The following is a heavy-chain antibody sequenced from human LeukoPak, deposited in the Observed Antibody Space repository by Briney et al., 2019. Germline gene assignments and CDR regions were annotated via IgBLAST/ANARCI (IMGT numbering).Heavy chain of an antibody. CDR3: VKAERFSGTKTPDY. CDR2: VSGSGRST. Sequence: PGESLRLSCAASGFTFSSYAMSWVRQAPGKGLEWVSVVSGSGRSTDYADFVKGRFTISRDNSKNTLYLQMNSLRADDTAVYYCVKAERFSGTKTPDYWGQGTLVTVSS. CDR1: GFTFSSYA. V-gene: IGHV3-23*01. D-gene: IGHD1-26*01. J-gene: IGHJ4*02.